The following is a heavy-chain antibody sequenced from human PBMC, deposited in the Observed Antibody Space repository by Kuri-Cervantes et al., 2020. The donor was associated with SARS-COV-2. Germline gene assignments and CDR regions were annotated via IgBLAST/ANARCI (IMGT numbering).Heavy chain of an antibody. D-gene: IGHD4-23*01. V-gene: IGHV4-39*07. CDR3: ARLIKKGGNSPYYYYMDV. J-gene: IGHJ6*03. CDR1: GGSISSSSYY. Sequence: GSLRLSCTVSGGSISSSSYYWGWIRQPPGKGLEWIGSIYYSGSTYYNPSLKSRVTISVDTSKNQFSLKLSSVTAADTAVYYCARLIKKGGNSPYYYYMDVWGKGTTVTVSS. CDR2: IYYSGST.